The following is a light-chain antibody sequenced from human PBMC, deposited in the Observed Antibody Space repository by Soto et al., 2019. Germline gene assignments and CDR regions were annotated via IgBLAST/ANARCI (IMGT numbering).Light chain of an antibody. V-gene: IGKV3-11*01. Sequence: EIVLTQSPATLSFSPGERATLSGRASQRVSSYLALSQQKPGQAPRLRLYEASNRATGIPARFSRSESGTDFTLPISSLEPEDFAVYYCQQRSNSTPVTFGQGTKLEIK. CDR3: QQRSNSTPVT. CDR1: QRVSSY. J-gene: IGKJ2*01. CDR2: EAS.